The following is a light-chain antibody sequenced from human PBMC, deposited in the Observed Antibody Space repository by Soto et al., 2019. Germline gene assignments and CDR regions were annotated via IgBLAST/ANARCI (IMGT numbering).Light chain of an antibody. CDR2: DAS. CDR1: QNVRFY. Sequence: EIVLTQSPATLSLSPGERATLSCRASQNVRFYLAWYQQKPGQTPRLLIYDASKRATGIPARFSGSGSGTDFTLTISSLEPEDFAVYYCQKRTNWSWTFGQGTKVEIK. J-gene: IGKJ1*01. V-gene: IGKV3-11*01. CDR3: QKRTNWSWT.